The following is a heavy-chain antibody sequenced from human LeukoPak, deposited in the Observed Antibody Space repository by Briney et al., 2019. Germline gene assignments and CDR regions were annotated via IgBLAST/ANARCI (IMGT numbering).Heavy chain of an antibody. J-gene: IGHJ3*02. CDR1: GGSISSGSYY. CDR2: IHTSGST. V-gene: IGHV4-61*02. D-gene: IGHD3-3*01. Sequence: SETLSLTCTVSGGSISSGSYYWSWLRQPAGKGLEWIGRIHTSGSTNYNPSLKSRVIISVDTSKNQLSLKLSSVTAADTAVYYCARDRYSRGSGSPFDIWGQGTMVTVSS. CDR3: ARDRYSRGSGSPFDI.